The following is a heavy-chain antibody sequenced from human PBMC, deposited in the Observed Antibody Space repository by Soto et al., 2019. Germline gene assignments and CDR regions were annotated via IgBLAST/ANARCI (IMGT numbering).Heavy chain of an antibody. CDR1: GFTFSSYS. Sequence: EVQLVESGGGLVKPGGSLRLSCAASGFTFSSYSINWVCQAPGKGLEWFSYITSDSSTISYADSVKGRFTVSRDNAKTSLYLQMNSLGDEDTAVYYCARIGKGVYGIDVWGQGTSVTVSS. J-gene: IGHJ6*02. V-gene: IGHV3-48*02. D-gene: IGHD2-8*01. CDR2: ITSDSSTI. CDR3: ARIGKGVYGIDV.